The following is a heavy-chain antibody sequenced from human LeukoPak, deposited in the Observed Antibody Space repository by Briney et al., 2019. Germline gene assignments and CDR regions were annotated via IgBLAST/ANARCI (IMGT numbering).Heavy chain of an antibody. D-gene: IGHD1-26*01. J-gene: IGHJ4*02. Sequence: SETLSLTCAVYGGSFSGYYWSWIRQSPDKGLEWIGEINHSGRTNYNPSLKSRVTISIDTSKNQFSLKLTSVTAADTAVYYCARGEVGLLLFFDYWGQGTLVTVSS. CDR2: INHSGRT. CDR3: ARGEVGLLLFFDY. V-gene: IGHV4-34*01. CDR1: GGSFSGYY.